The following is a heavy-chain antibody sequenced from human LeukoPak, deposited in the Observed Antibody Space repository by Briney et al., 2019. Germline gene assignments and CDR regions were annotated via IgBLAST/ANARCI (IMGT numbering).Heavy chain of an antibody. V-gene: IGHV4-39*01. D-gene: IGHD3-3*01. CDR2: IYYSGST. CDR3: ARSLGFWSGYYTGDYYYYMDV. Sequence: SETLSLTCTVSGGSISSSSYYWGWIRQPPGKGLEWIGSIYYSGSTYYNPSLKSRVTISVDTSKNQFSLKLSSVAAADTAVYYCARSLGFWSGYYTGDYYYYMDVWGKGTTVTVSS. J-gene: IGHJ6*03. CDR1: GGSISSSSYY.